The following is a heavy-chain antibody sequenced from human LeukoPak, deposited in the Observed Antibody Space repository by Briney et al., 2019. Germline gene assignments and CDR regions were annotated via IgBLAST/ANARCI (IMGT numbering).Heavy chain of an antibody. CDR1: GFTFSSYG. CDR3: AKLQTAVVPAATLGFDS. V-gene: IGHV3-30*18. CDR2: ISYDGSNK. Sequence: GGSLRLSCAASGFTFSSYGMHWVRQAPGKGLEWVAVISYDGSNKYYADSVRGRFTISRDNTKNTFHLQMNSLRAEDTAIYYCAKLQTAVVPAATLGFDSWGQGTLSPSPQ. D-gene: IGHD2-2*01. J-gene: IGHJ4*02.